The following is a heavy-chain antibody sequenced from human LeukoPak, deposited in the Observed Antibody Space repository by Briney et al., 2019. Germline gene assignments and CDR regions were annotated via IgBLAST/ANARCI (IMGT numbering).Heavy chain of an antibody. Sequence: GGSLRLSCAASGVAVSSSYMSWVRQAPGKGLEWVSIVYSDDIRYYVDSVKGRFSISRDTSRNTLYLQMNSLRAEDTAVYYRAKDLAVVVHNAFDIWGQGTMVTVSS. CDR3: AKDLAVVVHNAFDI. V-gene: IGHV3-53*01. D-gene: IGHD2-2*01. CDR2: VYSDDIR. J-gene: IGHJ3*02. CDR1: GVAVSSSY.